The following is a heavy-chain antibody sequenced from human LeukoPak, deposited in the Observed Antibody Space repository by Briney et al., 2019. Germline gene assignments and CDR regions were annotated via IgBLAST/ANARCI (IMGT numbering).Heavy chain of an antibody. D-gene: IGHD6-6*01. CDR2: INLHDSNT. V-gene: IGHV5-51*01. J-gene: IGHJ4*02. Sequence: GESLKISCKDSGYSFTNYWIGWVRLMPGKGLEWMGIINLHDSNTVYSPSFQGQVTISADKSISTAYLQWSSLKASDTAMYYCARRTIADRPFDYWGQGALVTVSS. CDR1: GYSFTNYW. CDR3: ARRTIADRPFDY.